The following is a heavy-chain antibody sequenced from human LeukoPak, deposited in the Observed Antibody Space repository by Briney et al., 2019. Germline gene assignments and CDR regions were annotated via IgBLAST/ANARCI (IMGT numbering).Heavy chain of an antibody. Sequence: PSETLSLTCTVSGGSISRYYWSWIRQPAGKGLEWIGRIYTSGSTNYNPSLKSRVTMSVDTSKNQFSLKLSSVTAADTAVYYCARDLAIPGDYYYYMDVWGKGTTVTVSS. V-gene: IGHV4-4*07. J-gene: IGHJ6*03. CDR2: IYTSGST. D-gene: IGHD2-21*01. CDR3: ARDLAIPGDYYYYMDV. CDR1: GGSISRYY.